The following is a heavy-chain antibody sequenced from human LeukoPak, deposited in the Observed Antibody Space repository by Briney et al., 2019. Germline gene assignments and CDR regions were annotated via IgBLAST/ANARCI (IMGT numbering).Heavy chain of an antibody. D-gene: IGHD1-14*01. J-gene: IGHJ6*02. Sequence: SVKVSCKASGGTLSSYAISWVRQAPGQGLEWMGRIIPILGIANYAQKFQGRVTITADKSTSTAYMELSSLRSEDTAVYYCASPKQNPYYYYGMDVWGQGTTVTVSS. CDR2: IIPILGIA. CDR3: ASPKQNPYYYYGMDV. CDR1: GGTLSSYA. V-gene: IGHV1-69*04.